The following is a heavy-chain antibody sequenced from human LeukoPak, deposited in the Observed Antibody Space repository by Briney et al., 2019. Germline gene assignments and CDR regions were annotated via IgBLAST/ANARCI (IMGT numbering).Heavy chain of an antibody. V-gene: IGHV4-34*01. CDR2: INGSGRS. CDR3: ARGGLNSNYFDS. CDR1: SGSLSRYY. D-gene: IGHD4-11*01. J-gene: IGHJ4*02. Sequence: SETLSLTCAVYSGSLSRYYWSCLRRPPGKGLEWIGEINGSGRSKYIPSLKSRVTVSVDTSKNPFSLKLNSVTAADTAVYFCARGGLNSNYFDSWGRGTLVTVSS.